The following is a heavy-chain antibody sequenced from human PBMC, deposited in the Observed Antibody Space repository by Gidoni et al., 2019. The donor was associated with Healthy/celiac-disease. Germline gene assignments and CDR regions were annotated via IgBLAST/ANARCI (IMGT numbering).Heavy chain of an antibody. J-gene: IGHJ4*02. CDR3: ARDRGNYYDSSGSGDY. CDR2: ISSSSSTI. CDR1: GFTFRRYS. D-gene: IGHD3-22*01. V-gene: IGHV3-48*01. Sequence: EVQLVESGGGLVQPGGSLSLACAASGFTFRRYSMNWVRQAPGKGLEWVSYISSSSSTIYYADSVKGRFTNSRDNAKNSLYLQMNSLRAEDTAVYYCARDRGNYYDSSGSGDYWGQGTLVTVSS.